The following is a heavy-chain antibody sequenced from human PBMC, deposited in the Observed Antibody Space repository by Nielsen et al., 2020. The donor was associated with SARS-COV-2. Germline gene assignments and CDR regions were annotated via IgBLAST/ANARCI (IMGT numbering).Heavy chain of an antibody. CDR3: AKDLWVVRLLAPLFDY. CDR1: GFTFSSYS. CDR2: ISSSSSYI. Sequence: GESLKISCAASGFTFSSYSMNWVRQAPGKGLEWVSSISSSSSYIYYADSVKGRFTISRDNAKNSLYLQMNSLRAEDTAVYYCAKDLWVVRLLAPLFDYWGQETLVTVSS. V-gene: IGHV3-21*01. J-gene: IGHJ4*02. D-gene: IGHD3-22*01.